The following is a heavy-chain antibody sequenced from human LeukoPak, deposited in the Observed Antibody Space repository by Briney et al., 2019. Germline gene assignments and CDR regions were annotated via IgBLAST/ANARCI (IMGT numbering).Heavy chain of an antibody. CDR2: IIPILGIA. J-gene: IGHJ4*02. CDR1: GGTFSSYA. CDR3: ARRASDFWSGYHHPFDY. Sequence: SVKVSCKASGGTFSSYAISWVRQAPGQGLEWMGRIIPILGIANYAQKFQGRVTMTRDTSTSTVYMELSSLRSEDTAVYYCARRASDFWSGYHHPFDYWGQGTLVTVSS. D-gene: IGHD3-3*01. V-gene: IGHV1-69*04.